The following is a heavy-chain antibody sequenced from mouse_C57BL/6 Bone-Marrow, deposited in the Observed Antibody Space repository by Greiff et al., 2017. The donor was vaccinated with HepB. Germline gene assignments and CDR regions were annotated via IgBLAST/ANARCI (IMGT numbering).Heavy chain of an antibody. CDR2: IYPRSGNT. V-gene: IGHV1-81*01. CDR3: SILRRVFAY. D-gene: IGHD2-12*01. J-gene: IGHJ3*01. CDR1: GYTFTSYG. Sequence: QVQLQQSGAELARPGASVKLSCKASGYTFTSYGISWVKQRTGQGLEWIGEIYPRSGNTYYNEKFKGKATLTADKSSSTAYMELRSLTSEDSAVYFCSILRRVFAYWGQGTLVTVSA.